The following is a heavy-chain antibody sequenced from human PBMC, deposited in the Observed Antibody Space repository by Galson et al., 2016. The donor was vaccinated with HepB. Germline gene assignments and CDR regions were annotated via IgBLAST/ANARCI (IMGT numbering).Heavy chain of an antibody. CDR1: GYTFSSYG. D-gene: IGHD1-26*01. V-gene: IGHV1-18*01. J-gene: IGHJ4*02. Sequence: SVKVSCKASGYTFSSYGVSWVRQAPGQGLEWMGWISVYNGHTNYAQKFQGRVTMTTDRSTTTVYMELRSLRSDDTAIYYCARGGQWGLDYWGQGTLVTVSS. CDR3: ARGGQWGLDY. CDR2: ISVYNGHT.